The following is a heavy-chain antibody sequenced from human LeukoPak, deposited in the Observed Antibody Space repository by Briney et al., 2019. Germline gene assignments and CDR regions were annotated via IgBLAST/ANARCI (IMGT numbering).Heavy chain of an antibody. CDR1: GGTFSSYA. V-gene: IGHV1-69*04. CDR2: IIPILGIA. D-gene: IGHD4-23*01. CDR3: ARDPHYGGNSRVDY. J-gene: IGHJ4*02. Sequence: SVKVSCKASGGTFSSYAISWVRQAPGQGLEWMGRIIPILGIANYAQKFQGRVTITADKSTSTAYMELSSLRSEDTAVYYCARDPHYGGNSRVDYWGQGTLVTVSS.